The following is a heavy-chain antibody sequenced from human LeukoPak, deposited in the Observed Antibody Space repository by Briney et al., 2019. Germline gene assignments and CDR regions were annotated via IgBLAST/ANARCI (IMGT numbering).Heavy chain of an antibody. CDR2: IYDTGST. CDR3: QSRFLEWLLDY. J-gene: IGHJ4*02. D-gene: IGHD3-3*01. Sequence: SQTLSLTCTVSGDSIRSNNYYWGWIRQPPGKGLEWIGSIYDTGSTFYNPSLKSRVIISVDTSKNQFSLKLSSVTAADTAVYYCQSRFLEWLLDYWGQGTLVTVSS. V-gene: IGHV4-39*01. CDR1: GDSIRSNNYY.